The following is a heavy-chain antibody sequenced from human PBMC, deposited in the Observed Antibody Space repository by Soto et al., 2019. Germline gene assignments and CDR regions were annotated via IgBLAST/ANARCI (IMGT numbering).Heavy chain of an antibody. J-gene: IGHJ4*02. CDR1: GGTFSSYT. CDR3: ARVYCSGGSCYQIDY. D-gene: IGHD2-15*01. Sequence: SVKVPCKASGGTFSSYTISWVRQAPGQGLEWMGRIIPILGIANYAQKFQGRVTITADKSTSTAYMELSSLRSEDTAVYYCARVYCSGGSCYQIDYWGQGTLVTVSS. CDR2: IIPILGIA. V-gene: IGHV1-69*02.